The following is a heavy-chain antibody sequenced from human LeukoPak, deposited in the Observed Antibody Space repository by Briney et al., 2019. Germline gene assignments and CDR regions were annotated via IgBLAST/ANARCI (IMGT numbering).Heavy chain of an antibody. CDR2: MNPNSGNT. Sequence: ASVKVSCKASGYTFTSYDINWVRQATGQGLEWMGWMNPNSGNTGYAQKFQGRVTMTRNTSISTAYMELSSLRSEDTAVYYCVSRGGDYYDSSGYSLDYWGQGTLVTVSS. V-gene: IGHV1-8*01. CDR3: VSRGGDYYDSSGYSLDY. J-gene: IGHJ4*02. CDR1: GYTFTSYD. D-gene: IGHD3-22*01.